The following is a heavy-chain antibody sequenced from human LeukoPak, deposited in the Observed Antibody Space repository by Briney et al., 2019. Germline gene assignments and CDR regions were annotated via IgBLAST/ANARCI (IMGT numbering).Heavy chain of an antibody. V-gene: IGHV3-7*01. J-gene: IGHJ4*02. CDR3: ARGRRTYYYDSSGLIDY. CDR1: GFTFSSYW. CDR2: IKQDGSEK. D-gene: IGHD3-22*01. Sequence: PGGSLRLSCAASGFTFSSYWMSWVRQAPGKGLEWVANIKQDGSEKYYVDSVKGRFTISRDNAKNSLYLQMNSLRAEDTAVYYCARGRRTYYYDSSGLIDYWGQGTLVTVSS.